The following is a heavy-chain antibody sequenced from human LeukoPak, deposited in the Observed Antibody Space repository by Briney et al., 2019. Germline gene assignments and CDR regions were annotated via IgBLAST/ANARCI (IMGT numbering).Heavy chain of an antibody. Sequence: ASVKVSCEASGYTFTIYAMNWVRQAPGQGVEWMGWINTNTVNQTYAQGCTGRFVFSLDTSVSTAYLQINSLKAEDTAVYYCARSSRELGGYAPWELMPPFDYWGQGTLVTVSS. CDR1: GYTFTIYA. CDR2: INTNTVNQ. D-gene: IGHD1-7*01. J-gene: IGHJ4*02. V-gene: IGHV7-4-1*02. CDR3: ARSSRELGGYAPWELMPPFDY.